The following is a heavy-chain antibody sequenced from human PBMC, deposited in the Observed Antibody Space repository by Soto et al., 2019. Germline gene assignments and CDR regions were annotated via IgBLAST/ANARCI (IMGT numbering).Heavy chain of an antibody. J-gene: IGHJ4*02. V-gene: IGHV1-69*13. CDR3: AEGTYYYDSSGYLLAKHLDY. D-gene: IGHD3-22*01. CDR2: IIPIFGTA. CDR1: GGTFSSYA. Sequence: GASVKVSCKASGGTFSSYAISWVRQAPGQGLEWMGGIIPIFGTANYAQKFQGRVTITADESTSTAYMELSSLRSEDTAVYYCAEGTYYYDSSGYLLAKHLDYWGQGTLVTVSS.